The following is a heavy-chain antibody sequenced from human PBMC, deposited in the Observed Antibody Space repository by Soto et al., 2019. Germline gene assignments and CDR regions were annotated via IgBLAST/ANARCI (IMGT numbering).Heavy chain of an antibody. D-gene: IGHD6-13*01. Sequence: GGSLGLSYAASGFTFSSYAMSWVRQAPGKGLEWVSGISGGGGSTYNADSVKGRFTISRDNSKNTLFLQMNSLRAEDTAVYYCAKGSSSSWTYFYYYHMDVWGKGTTVTVSS. J-gene: IGHJ6*03. CDR2: ISGGGGST. V-gene: IGHV3-23*01. CDR3: AKGSSSSWTYFYYYHMDV. CDR1: GFTFSSYA.